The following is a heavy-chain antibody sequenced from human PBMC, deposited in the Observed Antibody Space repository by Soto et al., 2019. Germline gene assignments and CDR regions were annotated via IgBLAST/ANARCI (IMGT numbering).Heavy chain of an antibody. CDR2: INHSGST. V-gene: IGHV4-34*01. D-gene: IGHD4-17*01. Sequence: PSETLSLTCAVYGGSFSGYYWSWIRPPPGKGLEWIGEINHSGSTNYNPSLRGRVTISADTSTNDISLTLNSVTAADTVVYYCVRQGIDYLHGLVDVWGQGTTVTVSS. J-gene: IGHJ6*02. CDR1: GGSFSGYY. CDR3: VRQGIDYLHGLVDV.